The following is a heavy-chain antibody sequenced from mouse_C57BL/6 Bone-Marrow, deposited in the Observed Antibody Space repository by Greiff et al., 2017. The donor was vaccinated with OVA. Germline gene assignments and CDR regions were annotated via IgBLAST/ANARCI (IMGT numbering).Heavy chain of an antibody. Sequence: QVQLQQSEAELVKPGASVKISCKASGYTFTDYSMHWVKQRPEQGLEWIGYIYPRDGSTKYNEKFKGKATLTADKSSSTAYMQLNSLTSEDSAVYVCASQNGYAFAYWGQGTLVTVSA. CDR2: IYPRDGST. J-gene: IGHJ3*01. CDR3: ASQNGYAFAY. CDR1: GYTFTDYS. V-gene: IGHV1-78*01.